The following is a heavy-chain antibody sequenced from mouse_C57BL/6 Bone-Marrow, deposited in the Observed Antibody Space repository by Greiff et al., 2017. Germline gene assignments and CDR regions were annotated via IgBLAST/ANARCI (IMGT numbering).Heavy chain of an antibody. CDR2: INPSSGYT. V-gene: IGHV1-4*01. J-gene: IGHJ4*01. CDR1: GYTFTSYT. CDR3: ASYAMDY. Sequence: QVQLQQSGAELARPGASVTMSCKASGYTFTSYTMHWVKQRPRQGLEWIGYINPSSGYTKYNQKFKDKATLTADKSSSTAYMQLSSLTSEDSAVYYCASYAMDYWGQGTSVTVSS.